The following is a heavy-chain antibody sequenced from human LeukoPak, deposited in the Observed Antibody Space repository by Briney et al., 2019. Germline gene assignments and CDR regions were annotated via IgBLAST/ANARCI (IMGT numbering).Heavy chain of an antibody. CDR2: ISGSGGST. D-gene: IGHD6-13*01. CDR1: GFTFSSYA. V-gene: IGHV3-23*01. J-gene: IGHJ4*02. Sequence: GGSLRLSRAASGFTFSSYAMSWVRQAPGKGLEWVSAISGSGGSTYYADSVKGRFTISRDNSKNTLYLQMNSLKAEDTAVYYCAKDRAAAGTEPFDYWGQGTLVTVSS. CDR3: AKDRAAAGTEPFDY.